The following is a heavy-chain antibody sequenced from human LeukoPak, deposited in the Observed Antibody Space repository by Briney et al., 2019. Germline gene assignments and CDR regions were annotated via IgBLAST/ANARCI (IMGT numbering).Heavy chain of an antibody. J-gene: IGHJ3*02. CDR2: IYSDVSST. CDR3: ARTVTDAFDI. CDR1: GFTFSRYW. D-gene: IGHD3-16*02. V-gene: IGHV3-74*03. Sequence: PGGSLRLSCAASGFTFSRYWMHWVRQAPGKGLVWVSRIYSDVSSTTYANSVKGRFIIYRDNAKNTLYLQMNSLRAEDTAVYYCARTVTDAFDIWGQGTMVTVSS.